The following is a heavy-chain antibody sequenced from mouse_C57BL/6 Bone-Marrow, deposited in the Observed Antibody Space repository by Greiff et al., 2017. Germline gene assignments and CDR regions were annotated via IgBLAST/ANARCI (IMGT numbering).Heavy chain of an antibody. CDR3: ASSLYYDYDEGFAY. Sequence: EVHLVESGGGLVKPGGSLKLSCAASGFTFSDYGMHWVRQAPEKGLEWVAYISSGSSTIYYADTVKGRFTISRDNAKNTLFLQMTSLRSEDTAMYYCASSLYYDYDEGFAYWGQGTLVTVSA. D-gene: IGHD2-4*01. J-gene: IGHJ3*01. CDR2: ISSGSSTI. CDR1: GFTFSDYG. V-gene: IGHV5-17*01.